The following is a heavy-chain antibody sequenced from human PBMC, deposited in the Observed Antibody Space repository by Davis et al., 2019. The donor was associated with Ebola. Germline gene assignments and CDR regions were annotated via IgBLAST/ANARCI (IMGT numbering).Heavy chain of an antibody. J-gene: IGHJ4*02. CDR3: AREGPRGKGYCSSTSCFTHY. CDR1: GFTFSDYY. Sequence: PGGSLRLSCAASGFTFSDYYMSWIRQAPGKGLEWVSYISSSSSYTNYADSVKGRFTISRDNAKNSLYLQMNSLRAEDTAVYYCAREGPRGKGYCSSTSCFTHYWGQGTLVTVSS. D-gene: IGHD2-2*02. CDR2: ISSSSSYT. V-gene: IGHV3-11*06.